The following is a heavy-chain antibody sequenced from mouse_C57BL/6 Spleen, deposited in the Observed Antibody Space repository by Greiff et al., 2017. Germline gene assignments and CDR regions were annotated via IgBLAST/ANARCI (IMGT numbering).Heavy chain of an antibody. CDR3: ASSGYAMDY. D-gene: IGHD3-2*02. CDR2: IHPHSGST. J-gene: IGHJ4*01. CDR1: GYPFTSSW. Sequence: QLKQPGAGLVKPGASVNLSCKASGYPFTSSWMPWLKQRPGQGLEWIGMIHPHSGSTNYNEKFKSKATLTVDKSSSTAYMQLSSLTSEDSAVYYCASSGYAMDYWGQGTSVTVSS. V-gene: IGHV1-64*01.